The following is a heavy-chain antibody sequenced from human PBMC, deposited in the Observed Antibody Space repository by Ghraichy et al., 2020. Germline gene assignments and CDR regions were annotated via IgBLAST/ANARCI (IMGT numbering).Heavy chain of an antibody. Sequence: SETLSLTCTVSGGSISSGGYYWSWIRQHPGKGLEWIGYIYYSGSTYYNPSLKSRVTISVDTSKNQFSLKLSSVTAADTAVYYCARVPRSGIVLIDYWGQGTLVTVSS. V-gene: IGHV4-31*03. D-gene: IGHD1-26*01. CDR1: GGSISSGGYY. CDR2: IYYSGST. CDR3: ARVPRSGIVLIDY. J-gene: IGHJ4*02.